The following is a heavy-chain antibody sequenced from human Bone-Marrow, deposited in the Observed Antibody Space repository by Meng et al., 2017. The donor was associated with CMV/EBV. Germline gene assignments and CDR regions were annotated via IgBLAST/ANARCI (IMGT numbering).Heavy chain of an antibody. CDR1: GFTFSSYS. D-gene: IGHD6-13*01. Sequence: GESLKISCAASGFTFSSYSMNWVRQAPGKGLEWVSSISSSSSYIYYADSVKGRFTISRDNAKNSLYLQMNSLRAEDTAVYYCIAAAVVSFVPTHWGQGTLVTFSS. V-gene: IGHV3-21*01. CDR2: ISSSSSYI. J-gene: IGHJ4*02. CDR3: IAAAVVSFVPTH.